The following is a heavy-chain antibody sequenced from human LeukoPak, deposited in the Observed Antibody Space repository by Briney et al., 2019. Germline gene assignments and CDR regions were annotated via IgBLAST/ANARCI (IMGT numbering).Heavy chain of an antibody. J-gene: IGHJ4*02. Sequence: GGSLRLSCAAFGFTFSNAWMSWVRQAPGKGLEWVSAISGSGGSTYYADSVKGRFTISRDNSKNTLYLQMNSLRAEDTAVYYCAKDLAGGSYPYYFDYWGQGTLVTVSS. CDR3: AKDLAGGSYPYYFDY. CDR2: ISGSGGST. V-gene: IGHV3-23*01. CDR1: GFTFSNAW. D-gene: IGHD1-26*01.